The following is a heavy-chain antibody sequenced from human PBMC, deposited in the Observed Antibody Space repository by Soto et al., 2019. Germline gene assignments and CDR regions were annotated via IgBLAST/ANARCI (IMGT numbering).Heavy chain of an antibody. CDR1: GGTFSSYA. V-gene: IGHV1-69*06. Sequence: SVKVSCKASGGTFSSYAISWVRQAPGQGLEWMGGVIPIFGTANYAQKFQGRVTITADKSTSTAYMELSSLRSEDTAVYYCAGARYYDILTRSRGWFDPWGQGTLVTVS. J-gene: IGHJ5*02. CDR2: VIPIFGTA. D-gene: IGHD3-9*01. CDR3: AGARYYDILTRSRGWFDP.